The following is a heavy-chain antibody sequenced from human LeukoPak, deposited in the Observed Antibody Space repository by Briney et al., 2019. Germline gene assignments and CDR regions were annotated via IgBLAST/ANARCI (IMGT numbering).Heavy chain of an antibody. J-gene: IGHJ6*03. V-gene: IGHV4-38-2*01. Sequence: SETLSLTCAVSGYSISSDYYWGWIRQPPGKGLEWIGNIYHSGSTYYNPSLKSRVIILVDTSKNQFSLKLSSVTAADTAVYYCARGGSASYASYMDVWGKGTTVTVSS. CDR2: IYHSGST. CDR3: ARGGSASYASYMDV. CDR1: GYSISSDYY. D-gene: IGHD3-10*01.